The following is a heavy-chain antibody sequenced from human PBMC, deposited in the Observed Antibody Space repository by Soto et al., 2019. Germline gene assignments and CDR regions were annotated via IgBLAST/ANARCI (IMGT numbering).Heavy chain of an antibody. V-gene: IGHV1-3*04. J-gene: IGHJ4*01. CDR3: ARAPALSLLATLVY. Sequence: ASVTVCCKAYGYTFKSYQKYCARQTPGQQLECMGCINIGNGNTEYSQNFQGRVTMTRDTSASTAYMELSSLRSQDTAVYYCARAPALSLLATLVYWG. CDR2: INIGNGNT. CDR1: GYTFKSYQ.